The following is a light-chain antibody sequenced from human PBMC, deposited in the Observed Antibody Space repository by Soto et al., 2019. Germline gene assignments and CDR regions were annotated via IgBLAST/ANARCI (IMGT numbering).Light chain of an antibody. J-gene: IGKJ4*01. V-gene: IGKV1-5*01. CDR2: DAS. CDR1: QSISSW. CDR3: QQYNSFPRT. Sequence: DIQMTQSPSTLSASVGDRVTITCRASQSISSWLAWYQQKPGKAPKLLIYDASSLESGVPSRFSGSGSGTEFTLTISSLQPDDFATYYCQQYNSFPRTFGGGTKVEIK.